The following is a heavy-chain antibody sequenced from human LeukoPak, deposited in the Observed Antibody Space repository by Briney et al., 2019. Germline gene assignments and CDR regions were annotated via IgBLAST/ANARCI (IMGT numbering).Heavy chain of an antibody. J-gene: IGHJ4*02. Sequence: SESLSLTCIVSGGSINNYYWSWIRQPPGKGLEWIGYIYYSGSTNYNPSLKSRVTISVDTSKNRFSLKLSSVTAADTAVYYCARVRAGFDYWGQGTLVTVSS. CDR2: IYYSGST. V-gene: IGHV4-59*01. CDR1: GGSINNYY. CDR3: ARVRAGFDY.